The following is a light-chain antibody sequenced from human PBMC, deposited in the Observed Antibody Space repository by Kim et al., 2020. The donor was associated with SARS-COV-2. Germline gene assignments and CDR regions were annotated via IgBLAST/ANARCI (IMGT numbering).Light chain of an antibody. Sequence: EIVMTQSPTTLSVSPGERVTLSCRASQSIGSNLAWYQQKVGQAPRLLIFGASTRATWIPARFSGSGSGTEFTLSISSLQSEDFAVYYCQQYNNWPPWTFGQGTKVDIK. J-gene: IGKJ1*01. V-gene: IGKV3-15*01. CDR2: GAS. CDR1: QSIGSN. CDR3: QQYNNWPPWT.